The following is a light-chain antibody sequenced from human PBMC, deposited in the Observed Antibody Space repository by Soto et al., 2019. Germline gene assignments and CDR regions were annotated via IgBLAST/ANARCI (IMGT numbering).Light chain of an antibody. CDR1: QSVSSTY. CDR2: GAS. CDR3: QQYSSSPGGT. V-gene: IGKV3-20*01. J-gene: IGKJ1*01. Sequence: EIVLTQSPGTLSLSPGERATLSCRASQSVSSTYLAWYQQKPGQAPRLLIYGASSRATGIPDRFSGSGSGTDFTLTISRLEPEDFAVYYFQQYSSSPGGTFGQGTKVEIK.